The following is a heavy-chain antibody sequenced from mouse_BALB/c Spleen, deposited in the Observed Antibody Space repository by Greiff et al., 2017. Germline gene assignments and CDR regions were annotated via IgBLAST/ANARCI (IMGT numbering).Heavy chain of an antibody. J-gene: IGHJ3*01. CDR1: GFTFSSYA. V-gene: IGHV5-6-5*01. D-gene: IGHD2-4*01. Sequence: EVKLMESGGGLVKPGGSLKLSCAASGFTFSSYAMSWVRQTPEKRLEWVASISSGGSTYYPDSVKGRFTISRDNARNILYLQMSSLRSEDTAMYYCARGGYDYWFAYWGQGTLVTVSA. CDR3: ARGGYDYWFAY. CDR2: ISSGGST.